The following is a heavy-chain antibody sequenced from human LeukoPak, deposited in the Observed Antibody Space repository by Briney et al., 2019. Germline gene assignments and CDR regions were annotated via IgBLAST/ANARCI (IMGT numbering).Heavy chain of an antibody. V-gene: IGHV1-46*01. CDR1: GYTFTSYY. J-gene: IGHJ5*02. Sequence: ASVKVSCKASGYTFTSYYIHWVRQAPGQGLEWMGVINPSGGGTSYAQKFQGRVTMTRDTSTSTVYMDLRSLRSEDTAVYFRARDMIAVPSNWFDPWGQGTLVTVSS. D-gene: IGHD3-22*01. CDR3: ARDMIAVPSNWFDP. CDR2: INPSGGGT.